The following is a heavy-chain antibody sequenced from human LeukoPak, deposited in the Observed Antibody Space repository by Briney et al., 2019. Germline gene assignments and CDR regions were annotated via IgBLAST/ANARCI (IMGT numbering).Heavy chain of an antibody. CDR2: ISSSSSYI. Sequence: GGSLRLSCAASGFTFSSYSMNWVRQAPGKGLEWVSSISSSSSYIYYADSVKGRFTISRDNAKNSLYLQMNSLRAEDTAVYYCARAKFDSSYYYYRGFDIWGQGTMVTVSS. D-gene: IGHD3-22*01. CDR1: GFTFSSYS. V-gene: IGHV3-21*01. CDR3: ARAKFDSSYYYYRGFDI. J-gene: IGHJ3*02.